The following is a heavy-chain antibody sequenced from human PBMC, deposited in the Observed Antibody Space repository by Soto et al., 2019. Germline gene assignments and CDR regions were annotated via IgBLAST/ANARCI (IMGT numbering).Heavy chain of an antibody. J-gene: IGHJ5*02. CDR3: ARETNILTGPGWFDP. D-gene: IGHD3-9*01. V-gene: IGHV4-34*01. CDR1: GGSFSGYY. Sequence: SETLSLTCAVYGGSFSGYYWSWIRQPPGKGLEWIGEINHSGSTNYNPSLKSRVTISVDTSKNQFSLKLSSVTAADTAVYYCARETNILTGPGWFDPWGQGALVTVSS. CDR2: INHSGST.